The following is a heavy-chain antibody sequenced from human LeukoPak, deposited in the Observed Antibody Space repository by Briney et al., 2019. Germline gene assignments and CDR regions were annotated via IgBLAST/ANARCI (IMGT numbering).Heavy chain of an antibody. J-gene: IGHJ4*02. CDR1: GFTFSSYA. CDR3: ARAPKWELLAGIDY. V-gene: IGHV3-64*01. Sequence: GGSLRLSCAASGFTFSSYAMHWVRQAPGKGREYVSAISRKGGSTYYANSVKGSFTLSRDNSKHTLYLQMGSLRAEAMAVYSCARAPKWELLAGIDYWGQGTLVTVSS. CDR2: ISRKGGST. D-gene: IGHD1-26*01.